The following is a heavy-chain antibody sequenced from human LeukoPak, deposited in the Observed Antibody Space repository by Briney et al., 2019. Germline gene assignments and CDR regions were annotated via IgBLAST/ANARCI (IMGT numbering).Heavy chain of an antibody. V-gene: IGHV1-2*02. Sequence: RGASVKVSCKSPGYFFSGYHVHWVRQAPGQGLGWMGRIYIDSGDTNYAQKFQGRVTMTRDTSISTAYMELSSLTSDDAAVYYCGGLGSTMEGRIDPWGQGTPVTVSS. CDR3: GGLGSTMEGRIDP. CDR2: IYIDSGDT. CDR1: GYFFSGYH. J-gene: IGHJ5*02. D-gene: IGHD3-10*01.